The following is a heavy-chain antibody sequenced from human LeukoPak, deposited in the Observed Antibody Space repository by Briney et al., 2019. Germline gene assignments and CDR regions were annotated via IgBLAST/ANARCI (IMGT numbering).Heavy chain of an antibody. CDR1: GGSISSSSYY. V-gene: IGHV4-39*01. Sequence: SETLSLTCTVSGGSISSSSYYWGWIRQPPGNGLEWIGSIYYSGSTYYNPSLKSRVTISVDTSKNQFSLKLSSVTAADTAVYYCARTNDSSSSVDYWGQGTLVTVSS. CDR2: IYYSGST. D-gene: IGHD6-6*01. J-gene: IGHJ4*02. CDR3: ARTNDSSSSVDY.